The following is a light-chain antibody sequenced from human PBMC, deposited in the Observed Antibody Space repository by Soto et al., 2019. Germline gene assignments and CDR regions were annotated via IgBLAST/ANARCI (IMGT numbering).Light chain of an antibody. CDR1: SSDVGAYSY. CDR3: SSYAHGSIYV. J-gene: IGLJ1*01. V-gene: IGLV2-14*01. Sequence: QSALTQPASVSGSPGQSITISCTGRSSDVGAYSYVSWYLQHPGKAPKLLIYGVGNRPSGVSARFSGSKSGNTASLTISGLQAEDEADYYCSSYAHGSIYVFGTGTKLTVL. CDR2: GVG.